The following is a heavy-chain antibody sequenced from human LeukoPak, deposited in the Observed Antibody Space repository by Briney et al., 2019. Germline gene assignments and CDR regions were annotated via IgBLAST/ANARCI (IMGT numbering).Heavy chain of an antibody. CDR1: GASIRSSNY. D-gene: IGHD1-1*01. Sequence: SETLSLTCTVSGASIRSSNYWAWIRQPPGKGLEWIGSMDYSGVTYYNPSLKSRVTISVDTSKNQFSLKLSSVTAADTAVYYCAREVRDYNWNLYYYYYMDVWGKGTTVTVSS. CDR2: MDYSGVT. J-gene: IGHJ6*03. V-gene: IGHV4-39*02. CDR3: AREVRDYNWNLYYYYYMDV.